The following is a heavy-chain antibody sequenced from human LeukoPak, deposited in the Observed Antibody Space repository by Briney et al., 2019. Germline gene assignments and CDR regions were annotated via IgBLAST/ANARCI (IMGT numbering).Heavy chain of an antibody. CDR1: GGSISSYY. CDR2: IYYSGST. Sequence: SETLSLTCTVSGGSISSYYSSWIRQPPGKGLEWIGYIYYSGSTNYNPSLKSRVTISVDTSKNQFSLKLSSVTAADTAVYYCARDMNYMDVWGKGTTVTVSS. V-gene: IGHV4-59*01. CDR3: ARDMNYMDV. J-gene: IGHJ6*03. D-gene: IGHD3-16*01.